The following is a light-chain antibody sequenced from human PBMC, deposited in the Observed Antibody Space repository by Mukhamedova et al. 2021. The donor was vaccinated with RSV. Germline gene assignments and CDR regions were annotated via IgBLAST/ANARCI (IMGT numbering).Light chain of an antibody. CDR3: QQYGSSLRT. CDR2: GAS. CDR1: QSVSSSY. Sequence: ATLSCRASQSVSSSYLAWYQQKPGQAPRLLIYGASSRATGIPDRFSGSGSGTDFTLTISRLEPEDFAVYYCQQYGSSLRTFGQGTK. J-gene: IGKJ1*01. V-gene: IGKV3-20*01.